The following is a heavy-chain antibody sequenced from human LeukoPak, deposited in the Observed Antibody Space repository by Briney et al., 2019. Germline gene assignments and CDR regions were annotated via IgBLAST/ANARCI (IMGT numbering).Heavy chain of an antibody. CDR1: GGSISSYY. CDR3: ARVSFFDYGSRYYFDY. V-gene: IGHV4-59*08. CDR2: IYYSGST. Sequence: SETLSLTCTVSGGSISSYYWNWIRQTPGRGLDWIGYIYYSGSTNYNPSLKSRVTISVDMSRNQFSLKLSSVTAADTAVYYCARVSFFDYGSRYYFDYWGQGTLVTVSS. J-gene: IGHJ4*02. D-gene: IGHD4-17*01.